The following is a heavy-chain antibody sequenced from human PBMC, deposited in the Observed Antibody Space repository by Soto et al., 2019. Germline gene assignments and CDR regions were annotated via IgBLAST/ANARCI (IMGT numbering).Heavy chain of an antibody. J-gene: IGHJ6*02. CDR3: AREGASIVATINNYYYYGMDV. V-gene: IGHV3-21*01. CDR1: GFTFSSYS. CDR2: ISSSSSYI. Sequence: GGSLRLSCAASGFTFSSYSMNWVRQAPGKGLERVSSISSSSSYIYYADSVKGRFTISRDNAKNSLYLQMNSLRAEDTAVYYCAREGASIVATINNYYYYGMDVWGQGTTVTVSS. D-gene: IGHD5-12*01.